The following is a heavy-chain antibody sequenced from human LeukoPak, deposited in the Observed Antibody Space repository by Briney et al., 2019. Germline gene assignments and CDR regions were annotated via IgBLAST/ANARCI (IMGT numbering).Heavy chain of an antibody. CDR1: GGSFSGYY. J-gene: IGHJ3*02. D-gene: IGHD2-15*01. CDR3: ARLLGYCSGGSCYDDAFDI. Sequence: SETLSLTCAVYGGSFSGYYWSWIRQPPGKGLEWIGEINHSGSTNYNPSLKSRVTISVDTSKNQFSLKLSSVTAADTAVYYCARLLGYCSGGSCYDDAFDIWGQGTMVTVSS. CDR2: INHSGST. V-gene: IGHV4-34*01.